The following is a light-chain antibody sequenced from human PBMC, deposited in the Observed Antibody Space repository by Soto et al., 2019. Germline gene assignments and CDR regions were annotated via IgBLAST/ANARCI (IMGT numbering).Light chain of an antibody. V-gene: IGKV3-11*01. CDR2: DAS. J-gene: IGKJ4*01. Sequence: EIVLTQPPATLSLSPGERATLSCRATQSVGSYLGWYQQRPGQAPRLLIYDASNRATGIPARFSGSGSGTDFTLTISSLEPEDFAVYNCQQRSNWLTFGGGTKVEIK. CDR3: QQRSNWLT. CDR1: QSVGSY.